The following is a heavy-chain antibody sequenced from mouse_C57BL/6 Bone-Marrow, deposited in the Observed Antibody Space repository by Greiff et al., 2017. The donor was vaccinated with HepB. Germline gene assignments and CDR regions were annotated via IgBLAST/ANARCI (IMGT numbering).Heavy chain of an antibody. V-gene: IGHV1-69*01. Sequence: QVQLQQPGAELVMPGASVKLSCKASGYTFTSYWMHWVKQRPGQGLEWIGEIDPSDSYTNYNQKFKGKSTLTVDKSSSTAYMQLSSLTSEDSAVYYCARERVTVVDYWGPGTPLTVSS. CDR2: IDPSDSYT. D-gene: IGHD1-1*01. CDR1: GYTFTSYW. J-gene: IGHJ2*01. CDR3: ARERVTVVDY.